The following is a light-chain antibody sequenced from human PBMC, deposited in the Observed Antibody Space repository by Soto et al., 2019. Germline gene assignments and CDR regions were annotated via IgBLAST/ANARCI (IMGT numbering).Light chain of an antibody. CDR3: HQRANRPPWT. CDR1: QSVSSF. Sequence: EIVLTQSPATLSLSPGESATLSCRASQSVSSFLAWYQQKPGQAPRLLIYDTSNRATGIPARFSGSGYGTDFTLTISSLEPEDFAVYYCHQRANRPPWTFGQGTKVEIK. J-gene: IGKJ1*01. V-gene: IGKV3-11*01. CDR2: DTS.